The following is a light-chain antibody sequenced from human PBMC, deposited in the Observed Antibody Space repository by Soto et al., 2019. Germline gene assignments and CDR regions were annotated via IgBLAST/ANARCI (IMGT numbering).Light chain of an antibody. Sequence: QSVLTEPPSVSGAPGQKVTIYCTGTSSNIGAGYPVHWYQQLPGTAPKLLIFGNSNRPSGVPDRFSGSRSGLAITGLQAEDEADYYCGSWDSSLSAYVFGTGTKVTVL. V-gene: IGLV1-40*01. CDR3: GSWDSSLSAYV. CDR2: GNS. J-gene: IGLJ1*01. CDR1: SSNIGAGYP.